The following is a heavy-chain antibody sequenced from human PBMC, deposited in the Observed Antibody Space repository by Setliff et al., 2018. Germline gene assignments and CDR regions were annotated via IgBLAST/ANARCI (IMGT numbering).Heavy chain of an antibody. CDR1: RYTFNSYA. J-gene: IGHJ6*03. CDR3: AGGGDIITIFGVITPDYYYYMDV. D-gene: IGHD3-3*01. CDR2: INANTGNP. V-gene: IGHV7-4-1*02. Sequence: ASVKVSCKASRYTFNSYAMNWVRQAPGQGLEWMGWINANTGNPTYAQGFTGRFVFSLDTSVSTAYLQISSLKAEDTAVYYCAGGGDIITIFGVITPDYYYYMDVWGTGTTVTV.